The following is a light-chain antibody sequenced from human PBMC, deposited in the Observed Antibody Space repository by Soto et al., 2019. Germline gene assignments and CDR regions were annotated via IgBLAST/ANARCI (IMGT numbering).Light chain of an antibody. Sequence: EIVLTQSPGTLSLSPGERATLSCRASQSVSSSYLAWYQQKPGQAPRLLIYGASSRATGIPDRFSGSGSGTDFTLTISRLEPEDCAVYYCQQYGSSPLTLGQGTKVEIK. CDR3: QQYGSSPLT. CDR1: QSVSSSY. CDR2: GAS. V-gene: IGKV3-20*01. J-gene: IGKJ1*01.